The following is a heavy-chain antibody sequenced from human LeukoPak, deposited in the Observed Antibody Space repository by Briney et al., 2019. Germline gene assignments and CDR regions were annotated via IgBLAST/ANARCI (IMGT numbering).Heavy chain of an antibody. Sequence: TSETLSLTCTVSGGSISSYYWSWIRQPPGKGLEWIGYIYYSGSTNYNPSLKSRVTISVDTSKNQFSLKLSSVTAADTAVYYCASGGYYQAHYYFDYWGQGTLVTVSS. J-gene: IGHJ4*02. CDR3: ASGGYYQAHYYFDY. CDR2: IYYSGST. D-gene: IGHD3-22*01. V-gene: IGHV4-59*01. CDR1: GGSISSYY.